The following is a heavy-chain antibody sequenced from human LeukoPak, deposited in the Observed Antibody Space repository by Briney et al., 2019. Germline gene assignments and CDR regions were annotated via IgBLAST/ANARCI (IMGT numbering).Heavy chain of an antibody. CDR1: GGSISSYY. CDR3: ARHIQQWLVAGVSFDI. V-gene: IGHV4-59*05. Sequence: SETLSLTCTVSGGSISSYYWSWIRQPPGKGLEWIGSIYYSGSTYYNPSLKSRVTISVDTSKNQFSLKLSSVTAADTAVYYCARHIQQWLVAGVSFDIWGQGTMVTVSS. D-gene: IGHD6-19*01. CDR2: IYYSGST. J-gene: IGHJ3*02.